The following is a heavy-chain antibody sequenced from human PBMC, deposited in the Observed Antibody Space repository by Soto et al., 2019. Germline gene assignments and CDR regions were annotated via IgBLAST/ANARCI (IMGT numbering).Heavy chain of an antibody. D-gene: IGHD4-4*01. CDR3: ARYDYNGYYFDY. Sequence: ASVKVTCKASGYTFSTYYMHWVRQAPGQGYEWMGIINPSGGSTTYAQKSQGRVTMTRDTSTTTVYMELSSLKSEDTAVYYCARYDYNGYYFDYWGQGTLVSVSS. CDR1: GYTFSTYY. V-gene: IGHV1-46*01. CDR2: INPSGGST. J-gene: IGHJ4*02.